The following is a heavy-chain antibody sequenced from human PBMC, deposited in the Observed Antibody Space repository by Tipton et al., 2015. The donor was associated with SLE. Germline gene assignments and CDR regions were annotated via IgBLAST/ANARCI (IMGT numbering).Heavy chain of an antibody. CDR2: IWYDGSNK. Sequence: SLRLSCAASGFTFSSYGMHWVRQAPGKGLEWVAVIWYDGSNKYYADSVKGRFTISRDNSKNTLYLQMNSLRAEDTAVYYCARGSSTSTSNWFDPWGQGTLVTVSS. V-gene: IGHV3-33*01. CDR1: GFTFSSYG. D-gene: IGHD2-2*01. CDR3: ARGSSTSTSNWFDP. J-gene: IGHJ5*02.